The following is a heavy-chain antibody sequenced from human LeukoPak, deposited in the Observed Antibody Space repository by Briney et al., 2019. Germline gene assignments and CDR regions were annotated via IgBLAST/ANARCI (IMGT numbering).Heavy chain of an antibody. J-gene: IGHJ4*02. D-gene: IGHD2-15*01. Sequence: PSETLSLTCTVSGGSISNYYWSWIRQPPGKGLEWIGYIYYSGSTNYNPSLKSRVTISVDTSKNQFSLKLSSVAAADTAVYYCARHFGAACSGGSCYSAGWYFDYWGQGTLVTVSS. CDR3: ARHFGAACSGGSCYSAGWYFDY. CDR1: GGSISNYY. V-gene: IGHV4-59*08. CDR2: IYYSGST.